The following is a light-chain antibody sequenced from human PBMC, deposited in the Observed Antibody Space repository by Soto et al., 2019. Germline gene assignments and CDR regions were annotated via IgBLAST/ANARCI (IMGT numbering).Light chain of an antibody. CDR2: AAS. CDR3: QQYNSYST. CDR1: QGISNW. Sequence: DIQMTQSPSSVSASVGDRVTISCRASQGISNWLAWYQQKPGKAPKLLIYAASGLQSGVPSRFSGSGSGTEFTLTISSLQPDDFATYYCQQYNSYSTFGQGTKVDIK. V-gene: IGKV1D-16*01. J-gene: IGKJ1*01.